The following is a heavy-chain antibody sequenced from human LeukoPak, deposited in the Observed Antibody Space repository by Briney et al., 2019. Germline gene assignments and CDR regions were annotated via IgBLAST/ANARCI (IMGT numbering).Heavy chain of an antibody. Sequence: PSETLSLTCIVSGGSTSGGNYYWGWIRRPPGKGLEWIGGISSSGNTYYNPSLKSRITISIDTSKNHFSLKLSSVTAADTAVYYCARLGAGPTYYDFWSGYSSFYFVYWGQGTLVTVSS. D-gene: IGHD3-3*01. V-gene: IGHV4-39*02. CDR1: GGSTSGGNYY. CDR3: ARLGAGPTYYDFWSGYSSFYFVY. J-gene: IGHJ4*02. CDR2: ISSSGNT.